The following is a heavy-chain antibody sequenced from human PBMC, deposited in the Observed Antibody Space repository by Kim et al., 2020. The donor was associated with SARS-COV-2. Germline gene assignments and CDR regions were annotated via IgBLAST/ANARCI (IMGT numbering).Heavy chain of an antibody. CDR1: GGSISSSSYY. V-gene: IGHV4-39*01. Sequence: SETLSLTCTVSGGSISSSSYYWGWIRQPPGKGLEWIGSIYYSGSTYYNPSLKSRVTISVDTSKNQFSLKLSSVTAADTAVYYCARTHPYYDASNWFDPWGQGTLVTVSS. CDR3: ARTHPYYDASNWFDP. D-gene: IGHD3-22*01. CDR2: IYYSGST. J-gene: IGHJ5*02.